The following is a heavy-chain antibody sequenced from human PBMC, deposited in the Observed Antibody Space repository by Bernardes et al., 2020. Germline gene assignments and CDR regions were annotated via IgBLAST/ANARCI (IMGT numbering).Heavy chain of an antibody. D-gene: IGHD2-15*01. V-gene: IGHV3-7*01. CDR1: GFTFSSYW. CDR2: IKQDGSEK. CDR3: AREVVVAATPLPYFQH. J-gene: IGHJ1*01. Sequence: GGSLRLSCAASGFTFSSYWMSWVRQAPGKGLEWVANIKQDGSEKYYVDSVKGRFTISRDNAKNSLYLQMNSLRAEDTAVYYCAREVVVAATPLPYFQHWGQGTLVTVSS.